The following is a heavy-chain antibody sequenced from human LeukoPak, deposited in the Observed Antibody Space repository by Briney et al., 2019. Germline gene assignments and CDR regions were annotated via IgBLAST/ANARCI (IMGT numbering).Heavy chain of an antibody. CDR2: ISGSGGST. D-gene: IGHD3-22*01. J-gene: IGHJ3*02. Sequence: GGSLRLSCAASGFTFSSYAMSWVRQAPGKGLEWVSAISGSGGSTYYTDSVKGRFTISRDNSKNTLYLQMNSLRAEDTAVYYCAKRLYYYDSSGYYAFGAFDIWGQGTMVTVSS. CDR1: GFTFSSYA. V-gene: IGHV3-23*01. CDR3: AKRLYYYDSSGYYAFGAFDI.